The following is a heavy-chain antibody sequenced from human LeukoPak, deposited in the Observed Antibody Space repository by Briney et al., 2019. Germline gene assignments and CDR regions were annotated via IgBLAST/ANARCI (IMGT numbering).Heavy chain of an antibody. Sequence: SETLSLTCTVSGGSISSYYWSWIRQPPGKGLEWIGYIYYSGSTNYNPSLKSRVTISVDTSKNQFSLKLSSVTAADTAVYYCASPNRPGIAVAGHDYWGQGTLVTVSS. J-gene: IGHJ4*02. D-gene: IGHD6-19*01. CDR1: GGSISSYY. CDR2: IYYSGST. V-gene: IGHV4-59*12. CDR3: ASPNRPGIAVAGHDY.